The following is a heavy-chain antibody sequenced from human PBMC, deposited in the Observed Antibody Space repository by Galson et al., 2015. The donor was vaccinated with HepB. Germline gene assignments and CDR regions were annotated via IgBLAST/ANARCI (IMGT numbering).Heavy chain of an antibody. CDR2: INPSGGGT. CDR1: GYTFTSYY. CDR3: ARAGGYGPFDY. D-gene: IGHD5-18*01. Sequence: SVKVSCKASGYTFTSYYIHWVRQAPGQGLEWMGIINPSGGGTTYAQTFQDRITMTRDTSTSTVYMELSSLRSEDTAVYSCARAGGYGPFDYWGQGTPVTVSS. J-gene: IGHJ4*02. V-gene: IGHV1-46*01.